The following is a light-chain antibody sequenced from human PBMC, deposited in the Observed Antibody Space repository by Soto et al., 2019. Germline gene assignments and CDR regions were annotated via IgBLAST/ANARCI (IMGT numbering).Light chain of an antibody. CDR2: GTS. V-gene: IGKV3-15*01. CDR3: QHYNNWPIT. CDR1: QSVASN. J-gene: IGKJ5*01. Sequence: EIVMTQSPASLSVSPGESVTLSCRASQSVASNLAWYQQKPGQAPRLLIYGTSTRATGVPARFSGSGSGTDFTLTISSLQAADFAVYHCQHYNNWPITFGQGTLLDIK.